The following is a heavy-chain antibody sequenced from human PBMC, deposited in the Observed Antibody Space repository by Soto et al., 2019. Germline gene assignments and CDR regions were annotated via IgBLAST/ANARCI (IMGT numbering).Heavy chain of an antibody. J-gene: IGHJ4*02. D-gene: IGHD3-22*01. V-gene: IGHV3-48*03. CDR2: TSGSGSTI. Sequence: GGSLRFSFEAFGFTFGSYEMTWVRQAPGKGLEWVSHTSGSGSTIYYADFLKGRFTIYRDNAKNSLYLQMNSLRAEDTAVYYCVRGSRDYYDSSGFEYWGQGTLVTVSS. CDR3: VRGSRDYYDSSGFEY. CDR1: GFTFGSYE.